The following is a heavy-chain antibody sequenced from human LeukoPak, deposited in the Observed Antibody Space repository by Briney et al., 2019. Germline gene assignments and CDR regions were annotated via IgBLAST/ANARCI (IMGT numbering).Heavy chain of an antibody. D-gene: IGHD1-26*01. CDR2: INDNGYNT. Sequence: GGPLRLSCSASGFTFSNFVMHWVRQAPGKGLEYVAIINDNGYNTDYAGSVKGRFTVARDNSKNTLYLQMSSLRPEDTAVYYCVKDRSGSFSFDQWGQGTLVTVSS. CDR1: GFTFSNFV. CDR3: VKDRSGSFSFDQ. V-gene: IGHV3-64D*09. J-gene: IGHJ4*02.